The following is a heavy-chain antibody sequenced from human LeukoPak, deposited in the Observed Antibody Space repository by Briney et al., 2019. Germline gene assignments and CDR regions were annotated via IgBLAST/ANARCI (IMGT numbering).Heavy chain of an antibody. Sequence: GGSLRLSCAASGITFSNSWMCWVRQAPGKGLEWVDNIKEDGSEKYYVNSVKGRFTISRDNAKNSLYLQMNSLRAEDTAVYYCARGGGSGSYYKRELDYWGQGTLVTVSS. CDR3: ARGGGSGSYYKRELDY. J-gene: IGHJ4*02. CDR1: GITFSNSW. V-gene: IGHV3-7*01. CDR2: IKEDGSEK. D-gene: IGHD3-10*01.